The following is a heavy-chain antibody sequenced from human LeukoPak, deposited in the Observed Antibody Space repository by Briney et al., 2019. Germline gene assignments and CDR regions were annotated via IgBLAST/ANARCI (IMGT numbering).Heavy chain of an antibody. CDR3: ARGRYFYDY. CDR2: INHSGST. CDR1: GGSFSGYY. V-gene: IGHV4-34*01. Sequence: SQTLSLTCAVYGGSFSGYYWSWIRQPPGKGLEWIGEINHSGSTNYNPSLKSRVTISVDTSKNQFSLKLSSVTAADTAVYYCARGRYFYDYWGQGTLVTVSS. J-gene: IGHJ4*02. D-gene: IGHD3-9*01.